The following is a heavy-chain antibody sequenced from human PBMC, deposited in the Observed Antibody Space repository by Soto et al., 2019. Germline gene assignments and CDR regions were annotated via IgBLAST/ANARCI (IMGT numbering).Heavy chain of an antibody. CDR3: ARGSCSSTSGYDWTPYYYYYMDV. CDR2: ISAYNGNT. CDR1: GYTFTSYG. J-gene: IGHJ6*03. Sequence: ASVKVSCKASGYTFTSYGISWVRQAPGQGLEWMGWISAYNGNTNYAQKLQGRVTMTTDTSTSTAYMELRSLRSDDTAVYYCARGSCSSTSGYDWTPYYYYYMDVWGKGTTVTVSS. V-gene: IGHV1-18*01. D-gene: IGHD2-2*01.